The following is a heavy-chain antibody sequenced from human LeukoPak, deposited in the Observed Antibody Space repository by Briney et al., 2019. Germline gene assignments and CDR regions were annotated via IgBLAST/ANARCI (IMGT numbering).Heavy chain of an antibody. J-gene: IGHJ6*02. CDR3: TTAPGVYGLSAHGRLRGMDV. Sequence: PGGSLRLSCGASGFSFSDAWLSWVRQAPGKGLEWVGRMTSKTDGGTTDYAAPVKGRFTISRDDSKNTLYLQMNSLKTEDTAVYYCTTAPGVYGLSAHGRLRGMDVWGQGTTATVSS. CDR2: MTSKTDGGTT. CDR1: GFSFSDAW. V-gene: IGHV3-15*01. D-gene: IGHD5/OR15-5a*01.